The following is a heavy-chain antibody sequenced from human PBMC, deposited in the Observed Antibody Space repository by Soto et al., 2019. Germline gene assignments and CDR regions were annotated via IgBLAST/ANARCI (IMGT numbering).Heavy chain of an antibody. J-gene: IGHJ6*02. CDR3: ARDDVMVYVFYYGMDV. V-gene: IGHV3-33*01. Sequence: QVQLVESGGGVVQPGRSLRLSCAASGFTFSSYGMHWVRQAPGKGLEWVAVIWYDGSNKYYADSVKGRFTISRDNSKNTLYLQMNSLRAEDTAVYYCARDDVMVYVFYYGMDVWGQGTTVTVSS. D-gene: IGHD2-8*01. CDR2: IWYDGSNK. CDR1: GFTFSSYG.